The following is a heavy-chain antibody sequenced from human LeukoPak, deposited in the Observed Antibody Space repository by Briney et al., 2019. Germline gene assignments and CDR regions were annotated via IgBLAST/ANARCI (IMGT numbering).Heavy chain of an antibody. CDR3: ARGVAGTGEDYFDY. CDR1: GGSISSYY. CDR2: IYTSGST. Sequence: SETLSLTCTVSGGSISSYYWSWLRQPAGKGLEWIGRIYTSGSTNYNPSLKSRVTMSVDTSKNQFSLKLSSVTAADTAVYYCARGVAGTGEDYFDYWGQGTLVTVSS. D-gene: IGHD6-19*01. V-gene: IGHV4-4*07. J-gene: IGHJ4*02.